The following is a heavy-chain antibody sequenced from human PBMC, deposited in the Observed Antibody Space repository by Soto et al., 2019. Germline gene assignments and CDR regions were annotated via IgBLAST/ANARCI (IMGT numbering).Heavy chain of an antibody. CDR1: KFTFSDSA. V-gene: IGHV3-73*01. CDR2: IRSKPYNYAT. D-gene: IGHD6-19*01. J-gene: IGHJ4*02. CDR3: TRSPPRSITVAITFDY. Sequence: GGSLRLSCAASKFTFSDSAMQWVRQAPGKGLEWVGRIRSKPYNYATAYAASVKGRFTISRDDSTNTAYLQMISLKLEDTAFYYCTRSPPRSITVAITFDYWGQGTLVTDSS.